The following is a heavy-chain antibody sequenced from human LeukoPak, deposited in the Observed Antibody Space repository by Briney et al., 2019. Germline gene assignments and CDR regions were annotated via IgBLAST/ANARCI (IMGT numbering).Heavy chain of an antibody. D-gene: IGHD1-26*01. V-gene: IGHV3-48*03. CDR2: ISSSGSTT. Sequence: GGSLRLSCAASGFTFSSYEMTWVRQAPGKGLEWVSYISSSGSTTHYADSVKGRFTFSRDNAKNSLYLQMSSLRAEDTAVYYCARDQRGSYYGFFDYWGQGTLVTVSS. J-gene: IGHJ4*02. CDR3: ARDQRGSYYGFFDY. CDR1: GFTFSSYE.